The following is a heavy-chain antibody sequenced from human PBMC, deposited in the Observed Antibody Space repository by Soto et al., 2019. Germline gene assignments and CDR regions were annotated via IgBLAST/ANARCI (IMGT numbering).Heavy chain of an antibody. Sequence: QVQLVESGGGSVKPGGSLRLSCEASGFTFNDYYMSWIRQAPGKRLECVSYIDSSGGTVFYADSVKGRFTISKDNAKNSLYLQMNSIRAEDTAVYYCARDSGGDYDFWSGYSNYYMDVWGKGATVTVSS. D-gene: IGHD3-3*01. J-gene: IGHJ6*03. CDR1: GFTFNDYY. V-gene: IGHV3-11*01. CDR3: ARDSGGDYDFWSGYSNYYMDV. CDR2: IDSSGGTV.